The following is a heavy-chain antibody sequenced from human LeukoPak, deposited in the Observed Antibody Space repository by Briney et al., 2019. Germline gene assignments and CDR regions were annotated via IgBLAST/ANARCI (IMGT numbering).Heavy chain of an antibody. CDR1: GLTFSSYE. Sequence: GGSLRLSCAASGLTFSSYEMNWVRQAQGRGLEGVSYISTSGSTIYYADTVKGRFTISRDNAKNSLYLQMNSLRAEDTAVYYCAPDYGDYAPVDWGQGTLVTVSS. CDR2: ISTSGSTI. CDR3: APDYGDYAPVD. V-gene: IGHV3-48*03. D-gene: IGHD4-17*01. J-gene: IGHJ4*02.